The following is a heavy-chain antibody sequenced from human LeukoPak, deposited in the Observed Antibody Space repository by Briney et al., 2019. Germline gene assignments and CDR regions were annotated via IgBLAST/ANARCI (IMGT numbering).Heavy chain of an antibody. V-gene: IGHV1-18*01. D-gene: IGHD3-3*01. CDR3: ARGSPITIFGVVIPKGSFDI. CDR2: ISAYNGNT. J-gene: IGHJ3*02. CDR1: GYTFIDYG. Sequence: ASVKVSCKASGYTFIDYGINWVRQAPGQGLEWMGWISAYNGNTNYAQKFQGRVTMTTDTSTSTAYMELRSLRSDDTAVYYCARGSPITIFGVVIPKGSFDIWGQGTMVTVSS.